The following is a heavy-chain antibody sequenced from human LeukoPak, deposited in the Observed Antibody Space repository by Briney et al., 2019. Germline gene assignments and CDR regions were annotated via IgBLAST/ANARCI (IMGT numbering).Heavy chain of an antibody. CDR2: ISPDGSQK. V-gene: IGHV3-7*01. CDR1: GFTFSRSW. CDR3: AKLLGTATTFDY. D-gene: IGHD5-24*01. Sequence: GGSLRLSCEASGFTFSRSWMSWVRQAPGKGLEWVANISPDGSQKFYVDSVKGRFTFSRENPNNSLYLQMNSVGAEDTAVYYCAKLLGTATTFDYWGQGTLVTVSS. J-gene: IGHJ4*02.